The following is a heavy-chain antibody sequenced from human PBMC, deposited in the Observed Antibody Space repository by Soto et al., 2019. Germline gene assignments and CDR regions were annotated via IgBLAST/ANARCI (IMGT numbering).Heavy chain of an antibody. V-gene: IGHV1-18*01. CDR3: ARVPFDY. CDR1: GYTFTSYG. CDR2: INASDGNT. J-gene: IGHJ4*02. Sequence: ASVKVSCKASGYTFTSYGISWVRQAPGQGLEWMGWINASDGNTSYAQKFQGRVTMTRDTSTSTVYMELSSLRSEDTAVYYCARVPFDYWGQGTLVTVSS.